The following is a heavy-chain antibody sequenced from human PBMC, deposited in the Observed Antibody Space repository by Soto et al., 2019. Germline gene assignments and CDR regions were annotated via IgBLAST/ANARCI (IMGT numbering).Heavy chain of an antibody. D-gene: IGHD1-7*01. Sequence: QVQLVQSGAEVKKPGSSVKVSCKASGGTFSSYAISWVRQAPGQGLEWMGGIIPIFGTANYAQKFQGRVTITADESTSKAYMELSSLRSQDTAVYYCAREIGTTRDYYYGMDVWGQGTTVTVSS. CDR2: IIPIFGTA. V-gene: IGHV1-69*12. CDR3: AREIGTTRDYYYGMDV. J-gene: IGHJ6*02. CDR1: GGTFSSYA.